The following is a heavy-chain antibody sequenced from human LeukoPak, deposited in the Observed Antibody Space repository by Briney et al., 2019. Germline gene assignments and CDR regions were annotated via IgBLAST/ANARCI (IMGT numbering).Heavy chain of an antibody. CDR1: GFTFTSYW. CDR3: ARGRTHGY. Sequence: RSGGSLRLSCAASGFTFTSYWMSWVCQSPGKGLVWVANINQDGSEKYYVDSVKGRFTISRDNAKNSVYLQVNSLRAEDTAVYYCARGRTHGYWGQGTLVTVSS. V-gene: IGHV3-7*05. CDR2: INQDGSEK. J-gene: IGHJ4*02.